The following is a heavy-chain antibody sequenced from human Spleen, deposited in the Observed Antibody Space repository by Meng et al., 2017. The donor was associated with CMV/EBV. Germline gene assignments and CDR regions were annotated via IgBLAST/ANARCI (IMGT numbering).Heavy chain of an antibody. J-gene: IGHJ4*02. CDR3: ARARFTAMVTYLDY. D-gene: IGHD5-18*01. V-gene: IGHV3-23*03. CDR2: IYSGGSST. CDR1: GFTFNNFA. Sequence: GESLKISCATSGFTFNNFAMSWVRQAPGKGLEWVSSIYSGGSSTSYADSVRGRFTISRDYSKNTLNLQMNSLRAEDTAVYYCARARFTAMVTYLDYWGQGTLVTVSS.